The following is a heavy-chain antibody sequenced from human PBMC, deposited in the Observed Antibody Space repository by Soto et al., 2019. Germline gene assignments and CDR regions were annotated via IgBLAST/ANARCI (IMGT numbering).Heavy chain of an antibody. CDR3: ARDEAGYYYGMDV. CDR1: GYSISSGYY. V-gene: IGHV4-38-2*02. Sequence: SETLSLTCAVSGYSISSGYYWGWIRQPPGKGLEWIGSIYHSGSTYYNPSLKSRVTISVDTSKNQFSLKLSSVTAADTAVYYCARDEAGYYYGMDVWGQGTTVTVSS. J-gene: IGHJ6*02. D-gene: IGHD6-19*01. CDR2: IYHSGST.